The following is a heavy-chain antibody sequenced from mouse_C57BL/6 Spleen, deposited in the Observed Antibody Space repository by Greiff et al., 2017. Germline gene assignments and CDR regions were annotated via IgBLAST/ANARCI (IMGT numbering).Heavy chain of an antibody. Sequence: QVQLQQPGAELVRPGSSVKLSCKASGYTFTSYWMDWVKQRPGQGLEWIGNIYPSDSETHYNQKFKDKATLTVDKSSSTAYMQLSSLTSEDSAVYYGARQLRRGYYFYYWGQGTTLTVSS. CDR1: GYTFTSYW. D-gene: IGHD1-1*01. CDR3: ARQLRRGYYFYY. CDR2: IYPSDSET. J-gene: IGHJ2*01. V-gene: IGHV1-61*01.